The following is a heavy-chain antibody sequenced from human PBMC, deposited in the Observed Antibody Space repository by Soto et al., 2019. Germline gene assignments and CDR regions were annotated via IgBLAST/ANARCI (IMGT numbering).Heavy chain of an antibody. V-gene: IGHV1-18*01. CDR1: GYTFTSHG. D-gene: IGHD4-17*01. Sequence: QVQLVQSGAEVKKPGASVKVSCKASGYTFTSHGISWVRQAPGQGLEWMGWISAYNGNTNYAQKLQGRVTMTTDTATRTAYMELRSLRSDDAAGYYCARDWETTVTTQPDYWGQGTLVTVSS. CDR2: ISAYNGNT. J-gene: IGHJ4*02. CDR3: ARDWETTVTTQPDY.